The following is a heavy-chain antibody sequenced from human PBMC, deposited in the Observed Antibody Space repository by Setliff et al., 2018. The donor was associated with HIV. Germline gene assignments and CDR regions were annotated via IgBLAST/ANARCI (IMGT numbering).Heavy chain of an antibody. D-gene: IGHD3-22*01. CDR2: IFPADSDT. V-gene: IGHV5-51*01. CDR1: GYSFGDYW. Sequence: GESLKISCRGFGYSFGDYWIGWVRQKAGQGLEWMGIIFPADSDTRVSPSFQGQVTISADRSTYAAFLQWTSLKASDTGMYFCARHRVDTSMLVVKSPGAFDLWGQGTLVTVS. J-gene: IGHJ3*01. CDR3: ARHRVDTSMLVVKSPGAFDL.